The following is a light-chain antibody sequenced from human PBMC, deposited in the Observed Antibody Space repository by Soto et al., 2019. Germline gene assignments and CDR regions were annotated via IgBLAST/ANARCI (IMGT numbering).Light chain of an antibody. J-gene: IGKJ1*01. CDR2: AAS. Sequence: DIQMTQSPSSLSASVGDRVTITCRASQSISSYLNWHQQKPGKAPKLLIYAASSLQSGVPSRFSGSGSGTDFTLTISSLQPGDFATYYCQQSYSTPRTFGQGTKVEIK. CDR1: QSISSY. V-gene: IGKV1-39*01. CDR3: QQSYSTPRT.